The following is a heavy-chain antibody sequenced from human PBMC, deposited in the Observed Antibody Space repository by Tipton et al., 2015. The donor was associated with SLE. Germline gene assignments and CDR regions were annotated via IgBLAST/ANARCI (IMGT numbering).Heavy chain of an antibody. V-gene: IGHV4-31*11. Sequence: TLSLTCAVYGGSISSGGYYWSWIRQHPGKGLEWIGYIYYSGSTYYNPSLKSRVTISVDTSKNQFSLKLSSVTAADTAVYYCARDGSGSYYYYMDVWGKGTTVTVSS. CDR1: GGSISSGGYY. D-gene: IGHD1-26*01. CDR2: IYYSGST. CDR3: ARDGSGSYYYYMDV. J-gene: IGHJ6*03.